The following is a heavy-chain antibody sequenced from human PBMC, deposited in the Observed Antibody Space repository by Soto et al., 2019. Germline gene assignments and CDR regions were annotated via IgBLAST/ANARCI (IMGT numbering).Heavy chain of an antibody. CDR2: MNPKKANR. V-gene: IGHV1-8*01. D-gene: IGHD2-21*01. CDR3: ANYRTIPPEGFDI. J-gene: IGHJ3*02. CDR1: GYTSPIYD. Sequence: ASVKVSCKASGYTSPIYDIEWVRQATGQRLEWMGWMNPKKANRYPAPKFQGRLTMTWNTSTTTAYMELTNLRSEDTAIYYCANYRTIPPEGFDIWGQGTLVTVSS.